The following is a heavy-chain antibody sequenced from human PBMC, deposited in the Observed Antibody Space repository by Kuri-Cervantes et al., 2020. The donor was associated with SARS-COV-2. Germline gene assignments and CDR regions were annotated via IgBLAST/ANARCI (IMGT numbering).Heavy chain of an antibody. CDR1: GGSISSRDYY. CDR2: IYTSGST. J-gene: IGHJ2*01. V-gene: IGHV4-61*02. D-gene: IGHD4/OR15-4a*01. CDR3: ARRAKHWYFDL. Sequence: SETLSLTCTVSGGSISSRDYYWSWIRQPPGKGLEWIGRIYTSGSTNYNPSLKSRVTISVGTSKNQFSLKLSSVTAADTAVYYCARRAKHWYFDLWGRGTLVTVSS.